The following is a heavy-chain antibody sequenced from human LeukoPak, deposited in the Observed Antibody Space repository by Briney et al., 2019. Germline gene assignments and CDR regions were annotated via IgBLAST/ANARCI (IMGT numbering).Heavy chain of an antibody. V-gene: IGHV3-7*03. CDR2: VNRDGSET. CDR3: AKNNGMDV. CDR1: GFALSSHW. J-gene: IGHJ6*02. Sequence: GGSLRLSCAASGFALSSHWMTWVRQVPGRGPEWVANVNRDGSETYYLDSVKGRFAISKDNAKNSLYLQMNSLRAEDTALYHCAKNNGMDVWGQGTTVIVSS.